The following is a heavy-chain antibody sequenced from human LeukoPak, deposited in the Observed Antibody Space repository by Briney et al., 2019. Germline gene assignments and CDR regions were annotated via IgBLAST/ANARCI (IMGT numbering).Heavy chain of an antibody. V-gene: IGHV3-74*01. CDR2: IKSDGSNT. Sequence: GGSLRLSCAATRFNFSSYWGNWVRQAPGKGLVWVSRIKSDGSNTSYADSVKGRFTISRDNAKNTLYLQMDSLRAEDTAVYYCARAIGNSDPFDYWGQGTLVTVSS. CDR1: RFNFSSYW. CDR3: ARAIGNSDPFDY. J-gene: IGHJ4*02. D-gene: IGHD4-23*01.